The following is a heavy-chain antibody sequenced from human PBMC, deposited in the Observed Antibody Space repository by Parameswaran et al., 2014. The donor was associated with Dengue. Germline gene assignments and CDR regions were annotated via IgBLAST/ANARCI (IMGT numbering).Heavy chain of an antibody. V-gene: IGHV4-34*01. CDR2: INHSGST. Sequence: RWIRQPPGKGLEWIGEINHSGSTNYNPSLKSRVTISVDTSKNQFSLKLSSVTAADTAVYYCARASITMVRGVITQQSYYYGMDVWGQGTTVTVSS. CDR3: ARASITMVRGVITQQSYYYGMDV. J-gene: IGHJ6*02. D-gene: IGHD3-10*01.